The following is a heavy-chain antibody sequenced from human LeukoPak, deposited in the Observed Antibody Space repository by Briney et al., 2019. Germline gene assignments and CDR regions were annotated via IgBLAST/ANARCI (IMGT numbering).Heavy chain of an antibody. J-gene: IGHJ5*02. CDR1: GSTFSSYW. V-gene: IGHV3-7*01. CDR3: ARSIEAAFDP. Sequence: GGSLRLSCAASGSTFSSYWMSWVRQAPGKGLEWVANIKQDGSEKYYVDSVKGRFTISRDNAKNSLYLQMNSLRAEDTAVYYCARSIEAAFDPWGQGTLVTVSS. D-gene: IGHD6-25*01. CDR2: IKQDGSEK.